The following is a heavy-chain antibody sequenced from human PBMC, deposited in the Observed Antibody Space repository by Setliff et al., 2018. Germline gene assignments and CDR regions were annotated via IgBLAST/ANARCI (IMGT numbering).Heavy chain of an antibody. CDR2: IYIGGSA. V-gene: IGHV4-4*07. D-gene: IGHD6-19*01. Sequence: TLSLTCTVSGGSISSYYWSWIRQPAGKRLEWIGHIYIGGSANYNPSLKSRVTMSIDTSKNQFSLKLNSVTAADMAVYYCAREQWLDPPGYYYMDVWAKGTTVTVSS. CDR3: AREQWLDPPGYYYMDV. CDR1: GGSISSYY. J-gene: IGHJ6*03.